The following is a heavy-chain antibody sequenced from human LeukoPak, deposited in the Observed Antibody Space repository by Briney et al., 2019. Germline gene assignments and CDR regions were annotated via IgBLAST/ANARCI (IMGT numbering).Heavy chain of an antibody. CDR1: GFTFSSFE. CDR3: ARVGTYGGNY. Sequence: GGSLRLSCAASGFTFSSFETSWVRQAPGKGLEWVSYISSGSGSTIYYADSVKGRFTISRDNAKNSLYLQMNSLRAEDTAVYYCARVGTYGGNYWGQGTLVTVSS. V-gene: IGHV3-48*03. D-gene: IGHD4-23*01. J-gene: IGHJ4*02. CDR2: ISSGSGSTI.